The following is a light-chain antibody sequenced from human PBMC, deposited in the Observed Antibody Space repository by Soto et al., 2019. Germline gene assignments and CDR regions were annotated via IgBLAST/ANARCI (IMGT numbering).Light chain of an antibody. CDR1: SSDVGGYNY. V-gene: IGLV2-14*01. J-gene: IGLJ2*01. CDR2: EVS. Sequence: SALTQPASVSGSPGQSITISCTGTSSDVGGYNYVSWYQQHPGKAPKLMIYEVSNRPSGVSNRFSGSKSGNTASLTISGLQAEDEADYYCSSYTSSSTLVFGGGPKLTVL. CDR3: SSYTSSSTLV.